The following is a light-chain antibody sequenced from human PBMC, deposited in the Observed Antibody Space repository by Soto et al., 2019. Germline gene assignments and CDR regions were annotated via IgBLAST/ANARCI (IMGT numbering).Light chain of an antibody. V-gene: IGLV2-14*01. CDR2: EVS. Sequence: QSALTQPASVSLSPGQSITISCTGTSSDVGGYNYVSWYQHHPGKAPKLMIYEVSNRPSGVSDRFSGSRSGNTASLTISGLQAEDESDYYCISYTSSSTWVFGGGTKVTVL. CDR1: SSDVGGYNY. J-gene: IGLJ3*02. CDR3: ISYTSSSTWV.